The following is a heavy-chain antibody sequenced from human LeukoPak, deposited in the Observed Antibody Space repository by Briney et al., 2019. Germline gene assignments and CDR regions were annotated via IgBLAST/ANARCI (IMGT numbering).Heavy chain of an antibody. CDR3: ARDRDSSGYYPLDAFDI. J-gene: IGHJ3*02. Sequence: GGSLRLSCAASGFTVSSNYMSWVRQAPGKGLEWVSVIYSGGSTFYADSVKGRFTISRDNSKNTLYLQMNSLRAEDTAVYYCARDRDSSGYYPLDAFDIWGQGTMVTVSS. V-gene: IGHV3-66*02. CDR1: GFTVSSNY. D-gene: IGHD3-22*01. CDR2: IYSGGST.